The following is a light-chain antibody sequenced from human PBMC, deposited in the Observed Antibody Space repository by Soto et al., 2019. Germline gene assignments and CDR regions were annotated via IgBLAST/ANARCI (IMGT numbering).Light chain of an antibody. CDR3: QQYNNWPYT. CDR1: QSVFTN. Sequence: EIVMTQSPATLSVSPGERVTLSCRASQSVFTNLAWSQHKPGQAPRLLIYGASTRATGLPARFSGSRSGTEFTLTISSLQSEDFALYYCQQYNNWPYTFGQGTKLEIK. V-gene: IGKV3-15*01. CDR2: GAS. J-gene: IGKJ2*01.